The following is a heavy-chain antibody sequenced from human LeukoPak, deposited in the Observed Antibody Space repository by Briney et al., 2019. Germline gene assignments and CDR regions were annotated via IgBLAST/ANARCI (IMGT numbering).Heavy chain of an antibody. D-gene: IGHD4-17*01. CDR1: GGSISSGSYY. CDR2: IYTSGST. Sequence: SETLSLTCTVSGGSISSGSYYWSWIQQPAGKGLEWIGRIYTSGSTNYNPSLKSRVTISVDTSKNQFSLKLSSVTAADTAMYYCAREVHGDIDYWGQGTLVTVSS. J-gene: IGHJ4*02. CDR3: AREVHGDIDY. V-gene: IGHV4-61*02.